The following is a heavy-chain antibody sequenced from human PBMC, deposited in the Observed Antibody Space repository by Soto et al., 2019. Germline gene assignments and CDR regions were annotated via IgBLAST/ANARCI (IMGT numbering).Heavy chain of an antibody. CDR2: IKQDGSEK. J-gene: IGHJ4*02. CDR3: ARTYDSSGYYYGYYFDY. V-gene: IGHV3-7*03. CDR1: GFTFSSYW. D-gene: IGHD3-22*01. Sequence: GGSLRLSCAASGFTFSSYWMSWVRQAPGKGLEWVANIKQDGSEKYYVDSVKGRFTISRDNAKNSLYLQMNSLRAEDTAVYYCARTYDSSGYYYGYYFDYWGQGTLVTVSS.